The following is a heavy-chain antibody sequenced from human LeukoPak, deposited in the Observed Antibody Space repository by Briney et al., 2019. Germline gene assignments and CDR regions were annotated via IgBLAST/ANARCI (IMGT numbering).Heavy chain of an antibody. Sequence: GGSLRLSCAASGFTFSSFGMHWVRQAPGKGLEWVAFIRYDGSNEYYADSVKGRFTISRDNSKNTLYLQMNSLRPEDTALYYCARGPNYGDYTGPADYWGQGTLVTVSS. CDR3: ARGPNYGDYTGPADY. CDR1: GFTFSSFG. V-gene: IGHV3-30*02. J-gene: IGHJ4*02. D-gene: IGHD4-17*01. CDR2: IRYDGSNE.